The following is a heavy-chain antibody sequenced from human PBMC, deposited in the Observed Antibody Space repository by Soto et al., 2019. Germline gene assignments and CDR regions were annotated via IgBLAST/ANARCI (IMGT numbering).Heavy chain of an antibody. J-gene: IGHJ4*02. CDR3: ARDVSVVVPAAIPGPFDY. D-gene: IGHD2-2*01. CDR2: ISSSSSYI. V-gene: IGHV3-21*01. Sequence: GGSLRLSCAASGFTFSSYSMNWVRQAPGKGLEWVSSISSSSSYIYYADSVKGRFTISRDNAKNSLYLQMNSLRDEDTAVYYCARDVSVVVPAAIPGPFDYWGQGTLVTVSS. CDR1: GFTFSSYS.